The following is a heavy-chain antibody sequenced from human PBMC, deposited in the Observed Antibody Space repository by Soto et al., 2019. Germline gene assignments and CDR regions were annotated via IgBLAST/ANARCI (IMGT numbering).Heavy chain of an antibody. CDR2: IYYSGST. V-gene: IGHV4-59*01. CDR3: ARVGLRLIDY. Sequence: SETLSLTCTVSGGAISSYYWSWIRQPPGKGLEWIGYIYYSGSTNYNPSLKSRVTISVDTSKNQFSLKLSSVTAADTAVYYCARVGLRLIDYWGQGTLVTVSS. D-gene: IGHD5-12*01. J-gene: IGHJ4*02. CDR1: GGAISSYY.